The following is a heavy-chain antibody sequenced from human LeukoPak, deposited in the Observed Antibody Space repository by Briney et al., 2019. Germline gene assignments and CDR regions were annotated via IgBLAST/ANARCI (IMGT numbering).Heavy chain of an antibody. CDR1: GFSFSTIY. D-gene: IGHD3-22*01. Sequence: GGSLRLSCAASGFSFSTIYMSWVRQTPGQGLEWVANINVDGTAEYYVDSVKGRFTISRDNAKNSLYLQMNSLRAEDTAVYYCANSAYDSSGYMGYWGQGTLVTVSS. CDR2: INVDGTAE. V-gene: IGHV3-7*01. J-gene: IGHJ4*02. CDR3: ANSAYDSSGYMGY.